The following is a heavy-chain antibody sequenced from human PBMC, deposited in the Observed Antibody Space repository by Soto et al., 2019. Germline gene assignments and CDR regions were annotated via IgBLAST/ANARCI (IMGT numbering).Heavy chain of an antibody. J-gene: IGHJ4*02. CDR2: IDPSDSYT. V-gene: IGHV5-10-1*01. D-gene: IGHD3-10*01. CDR3: AILVTWTGLEFGERTIDY. CDR1: GYSFTSYW. Sequence: GDSLKISCKGSGYSFTSYWISWVRQMPGKGLEWMGRIDPSDSYTNYSPSFQGHVTISADKSISTAYLQWSSLKASDTAMYYCAILVTWTGLEFGERTIDYWGQGNLVXV.